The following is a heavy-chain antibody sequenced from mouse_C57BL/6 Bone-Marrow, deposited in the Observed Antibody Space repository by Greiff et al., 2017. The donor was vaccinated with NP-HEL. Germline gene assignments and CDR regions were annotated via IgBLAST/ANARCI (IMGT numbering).Heavy chain of an antibody. V-gene: IGHV3-6*01. CDR3: AREDYR. Sequence: EVKLVESGPGLVKPSQSLSLTCSVTGYSITSGYYWNWIRQFPGNKLEWMGYISYDGSNNYNPSLKNRISITRDTSKNQFFLKLNSVTTEDTATYYCAREDYRGGQGTLVTVSA. J-gene: IGHJ3*01. CDR1: GYSITSGYY. D-gene: IGHD2-14*01. CDR2: ISYDGSN.